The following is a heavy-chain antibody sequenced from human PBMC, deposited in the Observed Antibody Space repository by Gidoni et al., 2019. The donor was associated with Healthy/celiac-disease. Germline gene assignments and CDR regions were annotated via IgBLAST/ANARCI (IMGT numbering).Heavy chain of an antibody. CDR1: GGSISRGGYY. J-gene: IGHJ6*02. D-gene: IGHD2-15*01. CDR2: IYYSGST. Sequence: QVQLQESGPGLVKPSQTLSLTCTVSGGSISRGGYYWSWIRQHPGKGLEWIGYIYYSGSTYYNPSLKSRVTISVDTSKNQFSLKLSSVTAADTAVYYCARSLYCSGGSCRPYYYGMDVWGQGTTVTVSS. V-gene: IGHV4-31*03. CDR3: ARSLYCSGGSCRPYYYGMDV.